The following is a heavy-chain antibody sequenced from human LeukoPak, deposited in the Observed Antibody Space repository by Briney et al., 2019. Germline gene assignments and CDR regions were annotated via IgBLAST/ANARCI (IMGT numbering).Heavy chain of an antibody. CDR2: ISSSGDYT. CDR1: GFTFSSYS. D-gene: IGHD5-24*01. V-gene: IGHV3-21*01. Sequence: GGSLRLSCAASGFTFSSYSMNWVRQAPGKGLEWVSSISSSGDYTYYADSVKGRFTISRDNAKKSLHLQLNSLTVEDTAVYLCARASNGYHSDYWGQGTLVTVSS. J-gene: IGHJ4*02. CDR3: ARASNGYHSDY.